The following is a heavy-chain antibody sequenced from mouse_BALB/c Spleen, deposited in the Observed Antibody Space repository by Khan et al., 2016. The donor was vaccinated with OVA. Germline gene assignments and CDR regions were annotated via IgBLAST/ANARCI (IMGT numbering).Heavy chain of an antibody. V-gene: IGHV3-2*02. CDR3: ARVYGGDFDY. CDR2: ISYSGKT. J-gene: IGHJ2*01. D-gene: IGHD1-1*02. Sequence: VQLKESGPGLVKPSQSLSLTCTVTGYSITSDYAWNWIRQFPGNKLEWMGYISYSGKTKFNPSLKSRISMTRDTSKNQFFLQLNSVTTEDTATYDCARVYGGDFDYWGQGTTLIVSS. CDR1: GYSITSDYA.